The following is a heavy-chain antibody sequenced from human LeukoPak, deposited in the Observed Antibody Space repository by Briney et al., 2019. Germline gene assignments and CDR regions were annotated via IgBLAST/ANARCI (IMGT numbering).Heavy chain of an antibody. CDR2: INHSGST. J-gene: IGHJ6*03. D-gene: IGHD4-11*01. Sequence: SETLSLTCAVYGGSFSGYYWSWIRQPPGKGLEWIGEINHSGSTNYNPSLKSRVTISVDTSKNQFSLKLSSVTAADTAVYYCARTTEGGYSNGYFYYYYMDVWGKGTTVTISS. CDR1: GGSFSGYY. V-gene: IGHV4-34*01. CDR3: ARTTEGGYSNGYFYYYYMDV.